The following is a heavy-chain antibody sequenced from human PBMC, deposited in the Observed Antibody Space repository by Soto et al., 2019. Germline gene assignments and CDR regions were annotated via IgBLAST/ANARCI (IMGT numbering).Heavy chain of an antibody. CDR1: GGSISRGGYS. V-gene: IGHV4-30-2*01. D-gene: IGHD1-1*01. J-gene: IGHJ6*02. Sequence: SETLSLTCAVSGGSISRGGYSWSWIRQPPGKGLEWIGYIYHTGSTFYNPSLKSRITISVDTSKNQFSLKLSSVTAADTAVYYCARGSGTTAYYGMDVWGQGTTVTVSS. CDR2: IYHTGST. CDR3: ARGSGTTAYYGMDV.